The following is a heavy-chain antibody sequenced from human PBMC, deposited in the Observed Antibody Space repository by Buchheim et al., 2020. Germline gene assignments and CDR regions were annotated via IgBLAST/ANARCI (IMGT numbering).Heavy chain of an antibody. CDR1: GFTFSSYW. CDR3: ARDPAGATFVLYDYYYYGMDV. V-gene: IGHV3-7*01. CDR2: IKQDGSEK. J-gene: IGHJ6*04. Sequence: EVQLVESGGGLVQPGGSLRLSCAASGFTFSSYWMSWVRQAPGKGLEWVANIKQDGSEKYYVDSVKGRFTISRDNAKNSLYLQMNSRRAEDTAVYYCARDPAGATFVLYDYYYYGMDVWGKGTT. D-gene: IGHD1-26*01.